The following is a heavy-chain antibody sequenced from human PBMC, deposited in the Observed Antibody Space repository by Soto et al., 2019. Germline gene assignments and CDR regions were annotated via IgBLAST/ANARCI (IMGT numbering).Heavy chain of an antibody. D-gene: IGHD6-13*01. CDR3: ARGGQAAGTRPFDY. CDR2: IYYSGST. V-gene: IGHV4-31*03. CDR1: GGSISSGGYY. Sequence: QVQLQESGPGLVKPSQTLSLTCTVSGGSISSGGYYWSWIRQHPGKGLEWIGYIYYSGSTYYNPSLKSRVTISVDTSKNQCSLKLSSVTAADTAVYYCARGGQAAGTRPFDYWGQGTLVTVSS. J-gene: IGHJ4*02.